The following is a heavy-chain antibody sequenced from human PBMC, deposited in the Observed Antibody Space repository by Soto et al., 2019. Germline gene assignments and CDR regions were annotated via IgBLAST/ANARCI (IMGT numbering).Heavy chain of an antibody. V-gene: IGHV4-39*01. J-gene: IGHJ5*02. CDR1: GGSISSSTYY. D-gene: IGHD3-3*01. CDR3: ATTLLRLFNWFEP. CDR2: IYYSGTA. Sequence: SETLSLTCTVSGGSISSSTYYWGWIRQPPGKGLEWIGSIYYSGTAYYNPSLRSRVTLSVDTSKNQSSLKLSSVTAADTAVYYCATTLLRLFNWFEPWGQGTLVTVSS.